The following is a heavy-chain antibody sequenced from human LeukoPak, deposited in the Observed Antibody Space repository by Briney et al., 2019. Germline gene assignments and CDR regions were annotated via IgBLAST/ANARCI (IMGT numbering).Heavy chain of an antibody. CDR2: IYTSGST. Sequence: PSETLSLTCTVSGGSISSYYWSWIRQPAGKGLEWIGRIYTSGSTNYNPSLKSRVTMSVDTSKNQFSLKLSSVTTADTAVYYCAASSTGSGYPYRSYYFDYWGQGTLVTVSS. V-gene: IGHV4-4*07. D-gene: IGHD5-12*01. J-gene: IGHJ4*02. CDR1: GGSISSYY. CDR3: AASSTGSGYPYRSYYFDY.